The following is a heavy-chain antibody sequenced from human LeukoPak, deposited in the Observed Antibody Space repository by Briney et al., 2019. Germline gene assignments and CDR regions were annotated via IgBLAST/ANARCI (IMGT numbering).Heavy chain of an antibody. J-gene: IGHJ4*02. D-gene: IGHD3-3*01. CDR3: ARDYNFWSGYRDY. V-gene: IGHV4-59*01. CDR2: MDYSGST. Sequence: SETLSLTCSVSGGSISSYYWSWIRQPPGKGLEWIGYMDYSGSTNYNPYLKSRVTISVDTSKNQFSLKLRSVTAADTAVYYCARDYNFWSGYRDYWGQGTLVTVSS. CDR1: GGSISSYY.